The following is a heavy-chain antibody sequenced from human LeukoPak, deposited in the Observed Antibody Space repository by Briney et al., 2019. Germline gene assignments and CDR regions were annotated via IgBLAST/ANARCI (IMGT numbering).Heavy chain of an antibody. Sequence: GASLKLSCKASGYTFTSYGISWVRQAPGQGLEWMSWINAYSGNTNYAHTVQGRFTITTDNSTSTLYMEMNSLRSDDTAVYYCARGAVRSSGWGLHFDYWGQGTLVTVSS. CDR1: GYTFTSYG. CDR3: ARGAVRSSGWGLHFDY. D-gene: IGHD6-19*01. V-gene: IGHV1-18*01. J-gene: IGHJ4*02. CDR2: INAYSGNT.